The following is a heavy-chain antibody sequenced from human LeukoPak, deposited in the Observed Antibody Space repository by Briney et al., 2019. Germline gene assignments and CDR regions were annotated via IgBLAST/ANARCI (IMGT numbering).Heavy chain of an antibody. CDR3: AKDIGPVGGAPFDY. V-gene: IGHV3-9*01. Sequence: GRSLRLSCAASGFTFDDYAMHWVRQAPGKGLEWVSGISWNSGSIGYADSVKGRFTISRDNAKNSLYLQMNSLRAEDTALYYCAKDIGPVGGAPFDYWGQGTLVTVSS. J-gene: IGHJ4*02. CDR1: GFTFDDYA. D-gene: IGHD3-16*01. CDR2: ISWNSGSI.